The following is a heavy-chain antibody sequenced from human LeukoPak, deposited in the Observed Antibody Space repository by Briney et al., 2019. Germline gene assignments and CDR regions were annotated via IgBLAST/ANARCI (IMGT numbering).Heavy chain of an antibody. J-gene: IGHJ4*02. V-gene: IGHV4-59*08. CDR2: ISYTGST. CDR3: ARHGGTWSIDY. Sequence: SETLSLTCTLCGGSMSSMYWRCLRQPPGTGLEWFGYISYTGSTNYNPSLKSRVTISVDTSKNQLSLKLSTVTAADTAVYYCARHGGTWSIDYWGQGAMVTVSS. D-gene: IGHD3-16*01. CDR1: GGSMSSMY.